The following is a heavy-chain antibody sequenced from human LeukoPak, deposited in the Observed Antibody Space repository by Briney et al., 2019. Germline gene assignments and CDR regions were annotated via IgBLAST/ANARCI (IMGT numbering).Heavy chain of an antibody. J-gene: IGHJ4*02. D-gene: IGHD5-24*01. Sequence: SGGSLRLSCAASGFTLSDYSMNWVRQAPGKGLEWISYIGIDSGNTNYADSVKGRFTISGDKAKNPLYLQMNSLRVEDTAVYYCARDYKYAFDNWGQGTLVTVSS. CDR3: ARDYKYAFDN. V-gene: IGHV3-48*01. CDR1: GFTLSDYS. CDR2: IGIDSGNT.